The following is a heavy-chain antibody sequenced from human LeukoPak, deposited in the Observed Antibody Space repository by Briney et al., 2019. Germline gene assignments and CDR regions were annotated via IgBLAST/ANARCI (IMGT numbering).Heavy chain of an antibody. Sequence: ASVKVSCKASGYTFTGYYMHWVRQAPGQGLEWTGWINPNSGGTNYAQKFQGRVTMTRDTSISTAYMELSRLRSDDTAVYYCARDQSLQRYLDYWGQGTLVTVSS. CDR1: GYTFTGYY. CDR3: ARDQSLQRYLDY. D-gene: IGHD4-11*01. CDR2: INPNSGGT. J-gene: IGHJ4*02. V-gene: IGHV1-2*02.